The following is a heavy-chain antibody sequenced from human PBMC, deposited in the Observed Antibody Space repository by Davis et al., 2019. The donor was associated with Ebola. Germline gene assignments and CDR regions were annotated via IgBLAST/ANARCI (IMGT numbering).Heavy chain of an antibody. V-gene: IGHV1-8*02. CDR2: MNPNSGNT. D-gene: IGHD6-19*01. CDR3: ARLAGGLYYYGMDV. Sequence: ASVKVSCKASGYTFTSYGISWVRQAPGQGLEWMGWMNPNSGNTGYAQKFQGRVTMTRNTSISTAYMELSSLRSEDTAVYYCARLAGGLYYYGMDVWGQGTTVTVSS. J-gene: IGHJ6*02. CDR1: GYTFTSYG.